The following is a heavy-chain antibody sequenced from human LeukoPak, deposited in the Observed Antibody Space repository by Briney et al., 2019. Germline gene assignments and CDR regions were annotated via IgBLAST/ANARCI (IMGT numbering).Heavy chain of an antibody. V-gene: IGHV1-46*01. CDR1: GYAFTIYY. Sequence: ASVSVSCRASGYAFTIYYVHWVRQAPGQGLEWMRIINPSDGSTTYAQKFQGRVTMARDTSTSTANMEVSSLTSEDEAVYYCARFHGGYNYDSWGQGTLVTVSS. D-gene: IGHD5-24*01. CDR2: INPSDGST. J-gene: IGHJ5*01. CDR3: ARFHGGYNYDS.